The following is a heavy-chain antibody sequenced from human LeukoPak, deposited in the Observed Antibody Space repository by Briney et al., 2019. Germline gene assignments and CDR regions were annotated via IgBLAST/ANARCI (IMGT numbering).Heavy chain of an antibody. Sequence: PSETLSLTCAVYGGSFSGYYWSWIRQPPGTGPEWIGEINHSGSTNYNPSLKSRVTISVDTSKNQFSLKLSSVTAADTAVYYCARITGTTFMDYWGQGTLVTVSS. J-gene: IGHJ4*02. CDR3: ARITGTTFMDY. CDR2: INHSGST. V-gene: IGHV4-34*01. D-gene: IGHD1-7*01. CDR1: GGSFSGYY.